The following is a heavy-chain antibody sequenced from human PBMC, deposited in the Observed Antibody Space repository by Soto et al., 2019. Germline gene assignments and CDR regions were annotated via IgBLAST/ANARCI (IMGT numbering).Heavy chain of an antibody. CDR2: ISSSSIYI. J-gene: IGHJ6*02. D-gene: IGHD5-12*01. CDR3: ARAGGYNYVRLAYSSYGLDV. V-gene: IGHV3-21*01. Sequence: PGGSLRLSCAASGFTFSSYSMNWVRQAPGKGLEWVSSISSSSIYIYYADSVKGRFTISRDNAKNSLYLQMNSLRAEDTAVYYCARAGGYNYVRLAYSSYGLDVWGQVTPVTV. CDR1: GFTFSSYS.